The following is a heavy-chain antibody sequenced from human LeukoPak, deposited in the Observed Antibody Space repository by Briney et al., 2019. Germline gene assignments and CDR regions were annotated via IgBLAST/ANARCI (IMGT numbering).Heavy chain of an antibody. CDR3: VRGGFSLDY. Sequence: GGSLRLSCAASGFTVSSNYMSWVRQAPGKGLEWVSVIYSGGSTYYSDSVKGRFTISRDNFKNTLYLQMNNPRAEDTAVYYCVRGGFSLDYWGQGTLVTVSS. D-gene: IGHD3-10*01. CDR2: IYSGGST. V-gene: IGHV3-53*01. J-gene: IGHJ4*02. CDR1: GFTVSSNY.